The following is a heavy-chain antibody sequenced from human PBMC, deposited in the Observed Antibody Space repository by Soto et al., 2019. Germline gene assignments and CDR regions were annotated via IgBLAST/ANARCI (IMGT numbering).Heavy chain of an antibody. CDR2: IYACAST. V-gene: IGHV3-53*01. CDR1: GFTFNDYA. J-gene: IGHJ4*02. Sequence: PGGSLRLSCAASGFTFNDYAMSWIRQAPGKGLEWVSVIYACASTYYADSVKGRFTISRDNSKNTLYLQMNSLRSEETAVYYCVRDNWPGGYFDHWGQGTLVTVS. D-gene: IGHD3-10*01. CDR3: VRDNWPGGYFDH.